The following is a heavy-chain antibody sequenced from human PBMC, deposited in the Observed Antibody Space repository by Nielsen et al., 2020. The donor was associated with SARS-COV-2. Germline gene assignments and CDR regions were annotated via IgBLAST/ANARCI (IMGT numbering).Heavy chain of an antibody. CDR3: AREFLSDPRPDAFDI. CDR2: ISSSSSTI. D-gene: IGHD2-21*02. V-gene: IGHV3-48*02. CDR1: GFTFSSYS. J-gene: IGHJ3*02. Sequence: GESLKISCAASGFTFSSYSMNWVRQAPGKGLEWVSYISSSSSTIYYGDSVKGRFTISRDNAKNSLYLQMNSLRDEDTAVYYCAREFLSDPRPDAFDIWGQGTMVTVSS.